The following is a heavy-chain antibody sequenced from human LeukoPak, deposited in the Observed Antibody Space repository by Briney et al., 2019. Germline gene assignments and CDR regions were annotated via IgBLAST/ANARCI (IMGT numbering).Heavy chain of an antibody. CDR3: AKDQGRFGSYAAILDY. CDR2: IWYDGRNK. D-gene: IGHD1-26*01. Sequence: GGSLRLSCAPSGFTFSTYGMHWVRQAPGKGLEWVAVIWYDGRNKYYADCVKGRVTISRDNSKNTLYLQMNSLRAENTAVYYCAKDQGRFGSYAAILDYWGQGTLVTVSS. J-gene: IGHJ4*02. CDR1: GFTFSTYG. V-gene: IGHV3-33*06.